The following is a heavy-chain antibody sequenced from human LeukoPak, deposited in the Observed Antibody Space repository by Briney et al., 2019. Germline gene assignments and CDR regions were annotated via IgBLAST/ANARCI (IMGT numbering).Heavy chain of an antibody. D-gene: IGHD3-10*01. Sequence: SVKVSCKASGGTFSSYAISWVRQAPGQGLEWMGRIIPIFGTANYAQKFQGRVTITTDESTSTANMELSSLRSEDTAVYYCARIPFGETYEYYFDYWGQGTLVTVSS. V-gene: IGHV1-69*05. J-gene: IGHJ4*02. CDR3: ARIPFGETYEYYFDY. CDR1: GGTFSSYA. CDR2: IIPIFGTA.